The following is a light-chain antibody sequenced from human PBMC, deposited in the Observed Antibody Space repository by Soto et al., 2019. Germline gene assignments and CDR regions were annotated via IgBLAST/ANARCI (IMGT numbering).Light chain of an antibody. CDR3: SSYTSTNTLYV. J-gene: IGLJ1*01. V-gene: IGLV2-14*03. Sequence: QSVLTQPASVSGFPGQSITISCTGTTSDVGNYNLVSWYQQHPGKAPKLMIFDVSRRPSGVSDRFSASKSGNTASLTISGLQAEDEADYYCSSYTSTNTLYVFGTGTKLTVL. CDR1: TSDVGNYNL. CDR2: DVS.